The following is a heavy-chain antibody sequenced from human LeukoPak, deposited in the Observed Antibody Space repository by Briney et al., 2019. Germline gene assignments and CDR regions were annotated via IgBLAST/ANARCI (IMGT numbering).Heavy chain of an antibody. CDR2: ISGSGGST. CDR3: AKSIRGVIIPFDY. D-gene: IGHD3-10*01. CDR1: GFTFSSYA. J-gene: IGHJ4*02. V-gene: IGHV3-23*01. Sequence: GGSLRLSCAASGFTFSSYAMSWVRQAPGKGLEWVSAISGSGGSTYYADSVKGRFTISRDNSKNTLCLQMNSLRAEDTAVYYCAKSIRGVIIPFDYWGQGTLVTVSS.